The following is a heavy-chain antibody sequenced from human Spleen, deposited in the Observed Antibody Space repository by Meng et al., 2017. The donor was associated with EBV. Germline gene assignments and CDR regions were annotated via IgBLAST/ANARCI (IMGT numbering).Heavy chain of an antibody. CDR2: INPHSSNT. CDR1: GYSFTAYS. Sequence: VPHAADCRQPAASRTASCKAFGYSFTAYSMHWVRQAPGQGLEWIARINPHSSNTNYARKLKGRVTMTRDTSISTAYMDLTRLTSDYTAAYYCARAVSGGYDVNFDYWGQGSLVTVSS. J-gene: IGHJ4*02. CDR3: ARAVSGGYDVNFDY. D-gene: IGHD5-12*01. V-gene: IGHV1-2*06.